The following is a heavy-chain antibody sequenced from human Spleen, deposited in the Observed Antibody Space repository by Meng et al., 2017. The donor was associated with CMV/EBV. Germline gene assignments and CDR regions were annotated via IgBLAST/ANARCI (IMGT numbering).Heavy chain of an antibody. J-gene: IGHJ3*02. CDR1: GFTFSSYW. CDR2: IYSDGSST. Sequence: GEFLKISCAASGFTFSSYWMHWVRQAPGKGLVWVSGIYSDGSSTRYADSVKGRFTISRDNAKNTLDLQMKSLRAEDTAMYYCASLIVVSHAFDTWGQGTMVTVSS. V-gene: IGHV3-74*01. CDR3: ASLIVVSHAFDT. D-gene: IGHD1-26*01.